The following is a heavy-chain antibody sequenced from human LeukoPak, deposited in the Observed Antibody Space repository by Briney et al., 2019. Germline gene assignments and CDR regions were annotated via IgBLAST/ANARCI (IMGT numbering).Heavy chain of an antibody. CDR2: IYYSGST. CDR3: ARANANGGFDY. D-gene: IGHD4-23*01. CDR1: AGSVTNGDYY. V-gene: IGHV4-30-4*08. Sequence: SETLSLTCTVSAGSVTNGDYYWSWLRQPPGKALEWIGYIYYSGSTYYNPSLKSRVTISVDTSKNQFSLKLSSVTAADTAVYYCARANANGGFDYWGQGTLVTVSS. J-gene: IGHJ4*02.